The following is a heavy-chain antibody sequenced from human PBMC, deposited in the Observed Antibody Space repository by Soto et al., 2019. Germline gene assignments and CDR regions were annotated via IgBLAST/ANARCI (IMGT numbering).Heavy chain of an antibody. CDR3: ARYYCDSSGYLASSFGY. Sequence: GGCMRLSCAASGFTFSSYAMHWVRQAPGKGLEWVAVISYDGSNKYYADSVKGRFTISRDNSKNTLYLQMNSLRAEDTAVYYCARYYCDSSGYLASSFGYWGQGTLVTVSS. D-gene: IGHD3-22*01. CDR2: ISYDGSNK. V-gene: IGHV3-30-3*01. J-gene: IGHJ4*02. CDR1: GFTFSSYA.